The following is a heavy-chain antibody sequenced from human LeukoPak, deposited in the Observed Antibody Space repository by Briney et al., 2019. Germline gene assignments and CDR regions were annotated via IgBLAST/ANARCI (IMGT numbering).Heavy chain of an antibody. Sequence: GAPVKVSCKASGYTFTSYDINWVRQATGHGLEWIGWMNPITGNPGYAQKFQGRGTMPGNTSISTAYLEPGSLRSEATAVYTCARSGYSSGWNYGMYVWGQGATVTVSS. CDR2: MNPITGNP. D-gene: IGHD6-19*01. CDR3: ARSGYSSGWNYGMYV. V-gene: IGHV1-8*01. CDR1: GYTFTSYD. J-gene: IGHJ6*02.